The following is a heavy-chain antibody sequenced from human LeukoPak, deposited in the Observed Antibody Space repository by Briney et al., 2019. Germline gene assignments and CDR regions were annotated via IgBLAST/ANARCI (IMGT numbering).Heavy chain of an antibody. J-gene: IGHJ4*02. CDR3: AKERESNGYFDY. CDR1: GFPFTTYA. CDR2: ISGSGVRL. Sequence: GGSLRLSCAASGFPFTTYAMSWVRQAPGKGLEWVSAISGSGVRLYYADSAKGRFTISRDNSRNTLYVQLNSLRADDTAVYYCAKERESNGYFDYWGQGVLVTVSS. V-gene: IGHV3-23*01. D-gene: IGHD3-22*01.